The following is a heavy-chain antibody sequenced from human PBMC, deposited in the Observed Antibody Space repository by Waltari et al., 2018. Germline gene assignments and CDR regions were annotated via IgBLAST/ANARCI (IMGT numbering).Heavy chain of an antibody. Sequence: EVQLVQSGAEVKKPGESLKISCKGYGYSFTRYWIGWVRQMPGKGLEWVGIIYPSDSDTRDSPSSQGQVTISADKSISTAYLQWSSLKASDTAMYYCARQVGDTAMANWFDPWGQGTLVTVSS. D-gene: IGHD5-18*01. CDR3: ARQVGDTAMANWFDP. J-gene: IGHJ5*02. CDR1: GYSFTRYW. CDR2: IYPSDSDT. V-gene: IGHV5-51*01.